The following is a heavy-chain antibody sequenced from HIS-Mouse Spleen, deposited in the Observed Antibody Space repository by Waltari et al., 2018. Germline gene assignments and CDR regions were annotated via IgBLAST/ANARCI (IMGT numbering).Heavy chain of an antibody. D-gene: IGHD3-3*01. CDR1: GFTVSSTY. CDR2: IYSGGST. J-gene: IGHJ3*02. Sequence: EVQLVETGGGLIQPGGSLRLSCAASGFTVSSTYMSWVRQAPGKGLEWVSVIYSGGSTYYADSVKGRFTISRDNSKNTLYLQMNSLRAEDTAVYYCASQSYYDFWSGYAFDIWGQGTMVTVSS. V-gene: IGHV3-53*02. CDR3: ASQSYYDFWSGYAFDI.